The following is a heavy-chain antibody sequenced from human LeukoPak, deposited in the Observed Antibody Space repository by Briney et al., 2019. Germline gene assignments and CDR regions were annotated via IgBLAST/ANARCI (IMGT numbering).Heavy chain of an antibody. D-gene: IGHD6-19*01. Sequence: SGGSLRLSCAASGFTFSSYGMNWVRQAPGKGLEWVSYISSSGSTTFYADSVNGRFTISRDNAWNSLYLQMNSLRVEDTVVYYCERGCGIAVAVAEDAFDIWGQGTMVTVSS. V-gene: IGHV3-48*03. CDR1: GFTFSSYG. CDR2: ISSSGSTT. CDR3: ERGCGIAVAVAEDAFDI. J-gene: IGHJ3*02.